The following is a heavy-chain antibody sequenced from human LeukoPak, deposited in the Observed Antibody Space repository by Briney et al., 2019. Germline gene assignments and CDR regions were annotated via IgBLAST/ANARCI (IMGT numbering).Heavy chain of an antibody. CDR3: ARDSGSYSGLETELEY. J-gene: IGHJ4*02. Sequence: GGSLRLSCAASGFTFTSYWMHWVRQVPGKGLMWVSRINNDETDARYADSVKGRFTISRDNAKNTVYLQMNSLRAEDTAVYYCARDSGSYSGLETELEYWGQGTLVTVSS. CDR1: GFTFTSYW. CDR2: INNDETDA. D-gene: IGHD1-26*01. V-gene: IGHV3-74*01.